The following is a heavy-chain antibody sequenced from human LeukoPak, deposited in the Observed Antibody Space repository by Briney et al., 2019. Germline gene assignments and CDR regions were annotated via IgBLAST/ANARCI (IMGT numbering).Heavy chain of an antibody. D-gene: IGHD6-19*01. Sequence: PGGSLRLSCVDSGFTFSIYSMAWVRQAPGKGLEWVSVISGGSAATYYAYAVKGRCTITRDNSKNTMYLQISSLRSEDTAVYYCAREGDRCAEVADYFDYWGQGSLVTVSS. V-gene: IGHV3-23*01. CDR2: ISGGSAAT. CDR3: AREGDRCAEVADYFDY. J-gene: IGHJ4*02. CDR1: GFTFSIYS.